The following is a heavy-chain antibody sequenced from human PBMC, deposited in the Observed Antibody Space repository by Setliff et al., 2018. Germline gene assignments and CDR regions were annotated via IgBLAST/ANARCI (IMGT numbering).Heavy chain of an antibody. CDR3: AREGVDTRSSTDYRYYMDV. CDR1: GGTFSSNG. D-gene: IGHD5-18*01. J-gene: IGHJ6*03. V-gene: IGHV1-69*05. Sequence: SVKVSCKASGGTFSSNGISWVRQAPGQGLEWMGGINPIFGTTTYAQEFQGRVTIITDESTSTAYMELSSLRFEDTAVYYCAREGVDTRSSTDYRYYMDVWGKGTTVTVSS. CDR2: INPIFGTT.